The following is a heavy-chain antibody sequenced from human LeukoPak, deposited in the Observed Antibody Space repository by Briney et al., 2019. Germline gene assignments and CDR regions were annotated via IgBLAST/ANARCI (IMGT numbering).Heavy chain of an antibody. D-gene: IGHD1-26*01. CDR3: AKDRRSGSYVSDY. V-gene: IGHV3-30*18. J-gene: IGHJ4*02. Sequence: GGSLRLSCAASGFTFSSYGMHWVRQAPGKGLEWVAVISYDGSNKYYADSVKGRFTISRDNSKNTLYLQMNGLRAEDTAVYYCAKDRRSGSYVSDYWGQGTLVTVSS. CDR1: GFTFSSYG. CDR2: ISYDGSNK.